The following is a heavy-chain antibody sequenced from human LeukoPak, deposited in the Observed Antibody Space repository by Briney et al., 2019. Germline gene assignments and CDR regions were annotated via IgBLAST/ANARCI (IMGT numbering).Heavy chain of an antibody. CDR3: ARARLRRYCSGGSCYPPLPYNWFDP. Sequence: ASVKVSCKASGYTFTSYGISWVRQAPGQGLEWMGWISAYNGNTNYAQKLQGRVTMTTDTSTSTAYMELSSLRSEDTAVYYCARARLRRYCSGGSCYPPLPYNWFDPWGQGTLVTVSS. D-gene: IGHD2-15*01. CDR2: ISAYNGNT. J-gene: IGHJ5*02. CDR1: GYTFTSYG. V-gene: IGHV1-18*01.